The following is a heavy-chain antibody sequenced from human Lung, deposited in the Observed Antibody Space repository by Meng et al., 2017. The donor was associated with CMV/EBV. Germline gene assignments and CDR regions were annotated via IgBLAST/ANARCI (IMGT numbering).Heavy chain of an antibody. CDR3: ARDPGCDNPSCYGIRWDH. Sequence: ASXXVSXKAYGYTFTDYYMHWVRQAPGQGLEWMGLIKLNSGVTKYAQKFQGRVTMTRDTSISTAYMELRRLRSDDTAVYYCARDPGCDNPSCYGIRWDHWXQGTLVTVSS. CDR2: IKLNSGVT. CDR1: GYTFTDYY. D-gene: IGHD2-2*01. J-gene: IGHJ4*02. V-gene: IGHV1-2*02.